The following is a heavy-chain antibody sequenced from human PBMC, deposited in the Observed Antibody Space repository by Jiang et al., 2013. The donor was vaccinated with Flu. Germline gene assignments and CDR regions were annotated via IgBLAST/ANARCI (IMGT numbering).Heavy chain of an antibody. CDR3: ARTDGRDDAFDI. V-gene: IGHV4-39*01. CDR2: IYYSGST. CDR1: GGSISSSSYY. Sequence: GSGLVKPSETLSLTCTVSGGSISSSSYYWGWIRQPPGKGLEWIESIYYSGSTYYNPSLKSRVTISVDTSKNQFSLKLSSVTAADTAVYYCARTDGRDDAFDIWGQGTMVTVSS. J-gene: IGHJ3*02.